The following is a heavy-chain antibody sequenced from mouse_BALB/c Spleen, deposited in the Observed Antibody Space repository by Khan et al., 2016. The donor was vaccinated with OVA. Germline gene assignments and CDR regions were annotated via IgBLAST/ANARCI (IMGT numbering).Heavy chain of an antibody. Sequence: VQLKESGPGLVKPSQSLSLTCTVTGYSITSNYAWNWIRQFPGNKLEWMGYISYSDSTSYNPSLKSRISITRDTSKNQFFLQLNSVTTEDTATYYCARGKYYGYAMDYWAQGTSVTVSS. CDR1: GYSITSNYA. J-gene: IGHJ4*01. D-gene: IGHD1-1*01. CDR3: ARGKYYGYAMDY. V-gene: IGHV3-2*02. CDR2: ISYSDST.